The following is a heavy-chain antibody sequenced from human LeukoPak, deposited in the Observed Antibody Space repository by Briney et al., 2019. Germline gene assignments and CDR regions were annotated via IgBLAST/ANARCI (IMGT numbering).Heavy chain of an antibody. D-gene: IGHD3-9*01. CDR1: GFTFSSYS. CDR3: ARDDYGILTGYGPLGDYYMDV. V-gene: IGHV3-48*01. CDR2: ISSSSSTI. J-gene: IGHJ6*03. Sequence: GGSLRLSCAASGFTFSSYSMNWVRQAPGKGLEWVSYISSSSSTIYYADSVKGRFTISRDNAKNSLYLQMNSLRAEDTAVYYCARDDYGILTGYGPLGDYYMDVWGKGTTVTVSS.